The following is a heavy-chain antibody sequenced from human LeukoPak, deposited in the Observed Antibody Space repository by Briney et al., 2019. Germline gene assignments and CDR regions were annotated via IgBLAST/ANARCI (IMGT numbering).Heavy chain of an antibody. CDR3: GRDWKLDY. Sequence: GGSLRLSCAASGFTFSSYSMNWVRQAPGKGLEWVSYISSSSSTIYYADSVKGRFTISRDNSRSALYLQMNTLRVEDTAIYYCGRDWKLDYWGQGTLVTVSS. CDR2: ISSSSSTI. D-gene: IGHD1-1*01. V-gene: IGHV3-48*01. CDR1: GFTFSSYS. J-gene: IGHJ4*02.